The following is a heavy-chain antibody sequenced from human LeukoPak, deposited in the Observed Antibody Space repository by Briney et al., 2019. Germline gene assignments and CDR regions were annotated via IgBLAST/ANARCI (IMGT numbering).Heavy chain of an antibody. Sequence: PGGSLRLSCAASGFTFSSYSMNWVRQAPGKGLEWVSTISGSGSRTYHADSVKGRFTISRDNSKSMLYLQMNSLRAEDTAIYYCAKDHMIVAGYYFDSWGQGTLVTVSS. D-gene: IGHD3-22*01. CDR3: AKDHMIVAGYYFDS. CDR2: ISGSGSRT. V-gene: IGHV3-23*01. CDR1: GFTFSSYS. J-gene: IGHJ4*02.